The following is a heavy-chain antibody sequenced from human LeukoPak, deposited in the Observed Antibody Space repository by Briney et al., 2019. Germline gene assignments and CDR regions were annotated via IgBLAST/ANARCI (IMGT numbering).Heavy chain of an antibody. CDR3: ATGGPYCSSTSCYHMDV. D-gene: IGHD2-2*01. CDR2: FDPEDGET. V-gene: IGHV1-24*01. Sequence: ASVKVSCKVSGYTLTELSMHCVRQAPGKGLEWRGGFDPEDGETIYPQKLQGRVTMPEATSTDTAYMELSSLRSEDTAVYYCATGGPYCSSTSCYHMDVWGKGTTVTVPS. CDR1: GYTLTELS. J-gene: IGHJ6*03.